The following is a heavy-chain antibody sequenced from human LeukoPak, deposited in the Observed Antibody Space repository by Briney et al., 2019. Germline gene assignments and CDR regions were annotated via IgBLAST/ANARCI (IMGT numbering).Heavy chain of an antibody. J-gene: IGHJ4*02. D-gene: IGHD5-18*01. V-gene: IGHV3-21*01. Sequence: GGSLRLSCAASGFTFSSFGMNWVRQAPGKGLEWVSSIRSSSTNIYYADSVKGRFTISRDNAKNSLYLQMNSLRAEDTAVYYCARHLSGITGYTYGRGIDYWGQGTLVTVSS. CDR3: ARHLSGITGYTYGRGIDY. CDR1: GFTFSSFG. CDR2: IRSSSTNI.